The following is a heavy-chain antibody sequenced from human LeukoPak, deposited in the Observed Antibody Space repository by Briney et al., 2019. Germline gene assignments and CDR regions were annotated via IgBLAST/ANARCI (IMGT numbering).Heavy chain of an antibody. CDR2: IRYDGSNK. J-gene: IGHJ4*02. CDR3: ARDQRGGVIAAAAFDY. D-gene: IGHD6-13*01. V-gene: IGHV3-30*02. CDR1: GFTFSSYG. Sequence: HPGGSLRLSCAASGFTFSSYGMHWVRQAPGKGLEWVAFIRYDGSNKYYADSVKGRFTISRDNSKNTLYLQMNSLRAEDTAVYYCARDQRGGVIAAAAFDYWGQGTLVTVSS.